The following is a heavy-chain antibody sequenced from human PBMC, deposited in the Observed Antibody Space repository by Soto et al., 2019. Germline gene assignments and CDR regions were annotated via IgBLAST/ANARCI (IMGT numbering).Heavy chain of an antibody. Sequence: EVQLLESGGGLVQPGGSLRLSCAASGFTFSSYAMSWVRQAPGKGLEWVSAISGSGGSTYYADSVKGRFTISRDNTKNSLYPRINSIRAGDTAVNYWAKATTPVTTVVYDSSNNMDVWGTGETVTVS. D-gene: IGHD4-17*01. CDR3: AKATTPVTTVVYDSSNNMDV. CDR1: GFTFSSYA. J-gene: IGHJ6*03. CDR2: ISGSGGST. V-gene: IGHV3-23*01.